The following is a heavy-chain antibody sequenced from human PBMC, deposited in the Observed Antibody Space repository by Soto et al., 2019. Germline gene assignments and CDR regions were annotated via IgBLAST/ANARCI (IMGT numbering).Heavy chain of an antibody. CDR2: INPTGSP. J-gene: IGHJ3*02. D-gene: IGHD6-19*01. V-gene: IGHV4-34*01. CDR1: GGSLTGYD. CDR3: ARSREQWLVDAFDI. Sequence: SETLSLTGVGYGGSLTGYDCSWIRQPPGRGLEWIGEINPTGSPKYNPSLMSRVTISVDTSENQFSMKLSSVTAADTAVFYCARSREQWLVDAFDICGQRTMVTV.